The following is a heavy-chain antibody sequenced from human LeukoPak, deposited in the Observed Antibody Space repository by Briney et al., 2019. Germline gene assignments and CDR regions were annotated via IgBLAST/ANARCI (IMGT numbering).Heavy chain of an antibody. CDR3: ARGRSGYYFDY. J-gene: IGHJ4*02. CDR2: ISSTSTST. Sequence: GGSLRLSCAASGFTFSSVSMNWVRQAPGKGPEWVSYISSTSTSTYYADSAKGRFTISRDNAQNSLYLQMNSLGDDDTAVYYCARGRSGYYFDYWGQGTLVTVSS. D-gene: IGHD3-22*01. CDR1: GFTFSSVS. V-gene: IGHV3-48*02.